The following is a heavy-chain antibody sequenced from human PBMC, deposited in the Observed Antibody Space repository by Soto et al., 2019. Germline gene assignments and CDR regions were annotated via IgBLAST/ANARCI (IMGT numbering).Heavy chain of an antibody. CDR1: GYTFTNYG. D-gene: IGHD6-13*01. CDR3: ARDLLYSSRSTVRFDI. Sequence: QVQLVQSGTEVKKPGASVKVSCKASGYTFTNYGISWVRQAPGQGLEWLAWINTYNGHTNYAQKLQGRVTLTTDTSTSTAYMELRSMRSDDTAVYYCARDLLYSSRSTVRFDIWGQGTRVTASS. J-gene: IGHJ3*02. V-gene: IGHV1-18*01. CDR2: INTYNGHT.